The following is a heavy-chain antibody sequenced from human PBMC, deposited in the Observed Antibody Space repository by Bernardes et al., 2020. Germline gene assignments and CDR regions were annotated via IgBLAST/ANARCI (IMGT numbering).Heavy chain of an antibody. CDR2: VYFSGNT. Sequence: SDTLSLTCTVSGGPIRSSNYSWGWLRQSPGKGLEWIGSVYFSGNTYFNPSLKGRVTISVDTSNNQFFLNLRSVTAADTAVYLCASIMVRGVINGMDVWGQGATVTVSS. CDR3: ASIMVRGVINGMDV. V-gene: IGHV4-39*01. D-gene: IGHD3-10*01. CDR1: GGPIRSSNYS. J-gene: IGHJ6*02.